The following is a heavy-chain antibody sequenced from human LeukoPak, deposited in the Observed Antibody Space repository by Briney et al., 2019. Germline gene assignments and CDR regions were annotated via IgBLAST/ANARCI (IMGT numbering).Heavy chain of an antibody. Sequence: ASVKVSCKASGYTFTSYYMHWVRQAPGQGLEWMVIINPSGGSTSYAQKFQGRVTMTRDTSTSTVYTELSSLRSEDTAVYYCARGGAEQQLVLSWFDPWGQGTLVTVSS. CDR2: INPSGGST. V-gene: IGHV1-46*03. CDR1: GYTFTSYY. J-gene: IGHJ5*02. CDR3: ARGGAEQQLVLSWFDP. D-gene: IGHD6-13*01.